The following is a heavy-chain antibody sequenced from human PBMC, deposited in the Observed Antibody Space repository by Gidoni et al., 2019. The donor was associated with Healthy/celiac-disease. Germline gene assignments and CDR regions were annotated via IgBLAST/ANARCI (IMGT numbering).Heavy chain of an antibody. CDR2: ISGSGGST. V-gene: IGHV3-23*01. Sequence: EVQLLESGGGLVQPGGSLRLSCSAAGFTFSSYAMSWVRQAPGKGLEWVSAISGSGGSTYYADSVKGRFTISRDNSKNTLYLQMNSLRAEDTAVYYCAKGYYDILTGYYFQHWGQGTLVTVSS. D-gene: IGHD3-9*01. J-gene: IGHJ1*01. CDR1: GFTFSSYA. CDR3: AKGYYDILTGYYFQH.